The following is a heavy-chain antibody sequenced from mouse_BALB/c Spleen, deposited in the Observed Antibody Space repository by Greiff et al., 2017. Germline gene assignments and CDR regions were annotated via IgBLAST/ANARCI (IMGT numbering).Heavy chain of an antibody. Sequence: EVKLVESGAELVKPGASVKLSCTASGFNINDTYMHWVKQRPEQGLEWIGRIDPANGNTKYDPKFQGKATITADTSSNTAYLQLSSLTSEDTAVYYCARSLVYYGSSYWYFDVWGAGTTVTVSS. CDR3: ARSLVYYGSSYWYFDV. D-gene: IGHD1-1*01. CDR1: GFNINDTY. J-gene: IGHJ1*01. V-gene: IGHV14-3*02. CDR2: IDPANGNT.